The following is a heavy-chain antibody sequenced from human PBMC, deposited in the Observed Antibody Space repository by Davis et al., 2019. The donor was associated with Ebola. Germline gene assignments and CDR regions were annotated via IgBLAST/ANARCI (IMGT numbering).Heavy chain of an antibody. Sequence: SETLSLTCTVSGGSINSGDYYWSWIRQPPGKGLEWIGHIFYSANTYYNPSLKSRVTISVDTSKNQFSLKLSSVTAADTAVYYCATTWTNWFDPWGQGTLVTVSS. CDR1: GGSINSGDYY. D-gene: IGHD3/OR15-3a*01. CDR3: ATTWTNWFDP. J-gene: IGHJ5*02. CDR2: IFYSANT. V-gene: IGHV4-30-4*01.